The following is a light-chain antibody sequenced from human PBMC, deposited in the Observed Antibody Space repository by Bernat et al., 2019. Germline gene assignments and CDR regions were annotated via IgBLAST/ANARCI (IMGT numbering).Light chain of an antibody. CDR3: QQLNSYPIT. J-gene: IGKJ5*01. CDR1: QVIGTY. Sequence: DIQLTQSPPFLSASVGDRVTITCRASQVIGTYLAWYQQKPGKAPNLLIYGASTVQTGVPSGFSGSGSGTEFTLTITSLRPEDFATYHCQQLNSYPITFGQGTRLEIK. CDR2: GAS. V-gene: IGKV1-9*01.